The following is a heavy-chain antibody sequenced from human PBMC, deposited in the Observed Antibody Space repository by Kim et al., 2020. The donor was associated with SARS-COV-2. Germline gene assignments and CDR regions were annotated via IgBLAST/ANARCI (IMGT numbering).Heavy chain of an antibody. J-gene: IGHJ4*02. CDR3: ARTMRPDYCDSSGYSDY. CDR1: GGSFGGYY. V-gene: IGHV4-34*01. D-gene: IGHD3-22*01. Sequence: SETLSLTCAVYGGSFGGYYWSWIRQPPGKGLEWIGEINHSGSTNYNPSLKSRVTISVDTSKNQFSLKLSSVTAADTAVYYCARTMRPDYCDSSGYSDYWGQGTLVTVSS. CDR2: INHSGST.